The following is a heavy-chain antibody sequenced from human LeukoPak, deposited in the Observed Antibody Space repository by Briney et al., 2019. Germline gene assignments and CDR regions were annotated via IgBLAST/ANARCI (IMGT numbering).Heavy chain of an antibody. J-gene: IGHJ5*02. CDR1: GGSISSSNW. V-gene: IGHV4-4*02. Sequence: SGTLSLTCAVSGGSISSSNWWSWVRQPPGKGLEWIGYIYYSGSTYYNPSLKSRVTISVDTSKNQFSLKLSSVTAADTAVYYCATYYYDSSGYHGGVDPWGQGTLVTVSS. CDR2: IYYSGST. CDR3: ATYYYDSSGYHGGVDP. D-gene: IGHD3-22*01.